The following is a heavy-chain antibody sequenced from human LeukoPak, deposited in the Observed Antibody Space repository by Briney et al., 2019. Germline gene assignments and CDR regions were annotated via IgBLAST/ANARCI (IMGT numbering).Heavy chain of an antibody. CDR1: GYTFTGYY. Sequence: ASVKVSCKASGYTFTGYYMHWVRQAPGQGLEWMGRFNPNSGGTNYAQKFQGRVTMTRDTSISTAYMELGRLRSDDTAVYYCARDGGSGDSPLQFTPDYWGQGTLVTVSS. D-gene: IGHD2-15*01. CDR2: FNPNSGGT. V-gene: IGHV1-2*06. J-gene: IGHJ4*02. CDR3: ARDGGSGDSPLQFTPDY.